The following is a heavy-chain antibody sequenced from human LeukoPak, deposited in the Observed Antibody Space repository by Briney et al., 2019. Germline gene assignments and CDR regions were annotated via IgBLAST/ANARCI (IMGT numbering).Heavy chain of an antibody. J-gene: IGHJ4*02. D-gene: IGHD3-10*01. V-gene: IGHV3-11*01. CDR1: GFTFSDYY. CDR2: ISSSGSTI. CDR3: VRDGSLHYYGSGSNV. Sequence: NPGGSLRLSCAASGFTFSDYYMSWIRQAPGKGLEWVSYISSSGSTIYYADSVKGRFTISRDNAKNSLYLQMDSLRAEDTATYYCVRDGSLHYYGSGSNVWGQGTLVIVSS.